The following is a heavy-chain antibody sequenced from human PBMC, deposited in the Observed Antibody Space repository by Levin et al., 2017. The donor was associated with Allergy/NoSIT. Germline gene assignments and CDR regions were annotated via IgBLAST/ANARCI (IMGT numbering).Heavy chain of an antibody. V-gene: IGHV3-13*01. CDR1: GFTFSSYD. Sequence: AGGSLRLSCAASGFTFSSYDMHWVRQATGKGLEWVSAIGTAGDTYYPGSVKGRFTISRENAKNSLYLQMNSLRAGDTAVYYCARGGIHDAFDIWGQGTMVTVSS. J-gene: IGHJ3*02. CDR3: ARGGIHDAFDI. CDR2: IGTAGDT.